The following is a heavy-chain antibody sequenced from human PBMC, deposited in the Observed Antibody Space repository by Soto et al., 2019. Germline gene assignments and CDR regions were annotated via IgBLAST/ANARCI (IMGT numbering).Heavy chain of an antibody. CDR3: ARQINTYYDFWSGYSDLYYYYGMDV. CDR1: GGSISSYY. D-gene: IGHD3-3*01. V-gene: IGHV4-59*04. Sequence: SETLSLTCTVSGGSISSYYWSWIRQPPGKGLEWIGYIYYSGSTYYNPSLKSRVTISVDTSKNQFSLKLSSVTAADTAVYYCARQINTYYDFWSGYSDLYYYYGMDVWGQGTTVTVSS. CDR2: IYYSGST. J-gene: IGHJ6*02.